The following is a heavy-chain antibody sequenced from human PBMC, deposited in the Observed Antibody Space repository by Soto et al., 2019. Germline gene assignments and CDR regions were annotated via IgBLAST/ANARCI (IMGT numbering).Heavy chain of an antibody. CDR3: AHRYGACCPILFDA. CDR1: GFSLKTSGVG. J-gene: IGHJ5*02. V-gene: IGHV2-5*02. D-gene: IGHD2-21*02. CDR2: IYWDDAK. Sequence: QITLRESGPALVRPTQTLTLTCTFSGFSLKTSGVGVGWIRQPPGKALEWLALIYWDDAKRYSPSLKSRLNITKDTSKSQVVLTMTNMDPVDTATYYCAHRYGACCPILFDAWGQGMLVTVSS.